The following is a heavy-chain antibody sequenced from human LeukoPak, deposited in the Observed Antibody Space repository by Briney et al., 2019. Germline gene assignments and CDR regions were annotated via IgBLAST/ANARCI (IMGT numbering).Heavy chain of an antibody. Sequence: SETLSLTCTVSGGSISSYYWCWIRQPAGKGLEWIGRIYTSGSTNYNPSLKSRVTMSVDTSKNQFSLKLSSVTAADTAVYYCARDYDSSGYAEGIPLKAFDIWGQGTMVTVSS. J-gene: IGHJ3*02. CDR2: IYTSGST. CDR1: GGSISSYY. CDR3: ARDYDSSGYAEGIPLKAFDI. V-gene: IGHV4-4*07. D-gene: IGHD3-22*01.